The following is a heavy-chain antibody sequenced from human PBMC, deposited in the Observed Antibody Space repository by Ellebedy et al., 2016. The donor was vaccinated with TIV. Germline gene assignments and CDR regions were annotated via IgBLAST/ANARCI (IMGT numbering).Heavy chain of an antibody. J-gene: IGHJ4*02. CDR1: GFTFSDYA. Sequence: PGGSLRLSCAASGFTFSDYAMGWVRQAPGKGLEWVSDITDTGATTIYADSVRGRFTISRDNSRNTLYLQMTSLRVDDTALYYCAKEVRSTFYYFDYWGQGILVTVSS. V-gene: IGHV3-23*01. D-gene: IGHD3-3*02. CDR2: ITDTGATT. CDR3: AKEVRSTFYYFDY.